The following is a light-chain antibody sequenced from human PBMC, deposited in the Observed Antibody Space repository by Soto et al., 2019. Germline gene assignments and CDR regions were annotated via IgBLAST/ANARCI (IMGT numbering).Light chain of an antibody. Sequence: QPVLTQSSSASASLGSSVKLTCTLNSGHSTYIIAWHQHQPGKAPRYLMKLEGSGSYNKGSGVPDRFSGSSSGADRYLTISSLQSEDEAAYYCETWDSDTRVFGGGTKLTV. V-gene: IGLV4-60*03. CDR1: SGHSTYI. J-gene: IGLJ2*01. CDR2: LEGSGSY. CDR3: ETWDSDTRV.